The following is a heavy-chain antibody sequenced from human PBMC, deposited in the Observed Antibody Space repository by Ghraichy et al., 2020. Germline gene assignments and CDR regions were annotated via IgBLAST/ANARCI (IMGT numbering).Heavy chain of an antibody. CDR2: TSHYGTNN. Sequence: GGSLRLSCAASGFTFRNYGMHWVRQAPGKGLEWVGFTSHYGTNNYYIDSVKGRFTISRDNSKNTLYLQMTSLRPEDTAVYYCAKGVTDGYSPRPDYYDHWRQGTLVTISS. V-gene: IGHV3-30*18. CDR1: GFTFRNYG. J-gene: IGHJ4*02. CDR3: AKGVTDGYSPRPDYYDH. D-gene: IGHD6-13*01.